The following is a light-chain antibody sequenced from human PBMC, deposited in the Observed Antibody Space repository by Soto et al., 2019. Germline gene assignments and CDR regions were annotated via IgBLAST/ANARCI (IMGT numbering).Light chain of an antibody. J-gene: IGKJ4*01. CDR3: EKYNSYPVT. Sequence: DIQMTQSPSTLSASVGDRVTINCRAIQSINTWLAWYQQKPGKAPKLLIYKAYSLESGVPSRFSGSRSGTEFTRTISSLLPEDFATYYCEKYNSYPVTFSGGTKVEIK. CDR2: KAY. V-gene: IGKV1-5*03. CDR1: QSINTW.